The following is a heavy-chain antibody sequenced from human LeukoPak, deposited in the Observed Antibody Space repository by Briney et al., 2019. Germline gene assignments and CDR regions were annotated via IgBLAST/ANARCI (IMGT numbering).Heavy chain of an antibody. CDR3: ARAPSEIGGYYPEYFRH. CDR1: GFTFSSYW. V-gene: IGHV3-74*01. J-gene: IGHJ1*01. D-gene: IGHD3-22*01. CDR2: IKGDGNT. Sequence: GGSLTLSCAASGFTFSSYWMHWVRQAPGKGLVWVSRIKGDGNTNYADSVKGRFTISRDNAKNTVSLQMNSLRAEDTGVYYCARAPSEIGGYYPEYFRHWGQGTLVIVSS.